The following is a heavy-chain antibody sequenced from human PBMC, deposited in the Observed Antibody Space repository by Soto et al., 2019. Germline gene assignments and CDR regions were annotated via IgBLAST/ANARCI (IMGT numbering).Heavy chain of an antibody. CDR3: ASQSGFYDFWSGYLNY. CDR2: INAGNGNT. Sequence: GASVKVSCKASGYTFTSYAMHWVRQAPGQRLEWMGWINAGNGNTKYSQKFQGRVTITRDTSASTAYMELSSLRSEDTAVYYCASQSGFYDFWSGYLNYWGQGTLVTVSS. CDR1: GYTFTSYA. J-gene: IGHJ4*02. V-gene: IGHV1-3*01. D-gene: IGHD3-3*01.